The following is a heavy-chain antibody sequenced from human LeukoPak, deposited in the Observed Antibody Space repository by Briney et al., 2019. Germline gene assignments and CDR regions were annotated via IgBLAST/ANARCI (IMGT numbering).Heavy chain of an antibody. CDR3: ARTHSSSWPYSFDY. Sequence: GESLKISCKAFGYSFTSYWIGWVRQMPGKGLEWMGIIYPGDSDTRYSPSFQGQVTISADKSISTAYLQWSSLKASGTAIYYCARTHSSSWPYSFDYWGQGTLVTVSS. J-gene: IGHJ4*02. CDR2: IYPGDSDT. V-gene: IGHV5-51*01. CDR1: GYSFTSYW. D-gene: IGHD6-13*01.